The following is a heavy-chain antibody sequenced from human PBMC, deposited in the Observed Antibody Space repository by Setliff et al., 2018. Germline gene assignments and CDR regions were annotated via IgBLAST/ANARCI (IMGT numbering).Heavy chain of an antibody. Sequence: SETLSLTCTVSGGSINSGVYYWGWIRQPPGKGLEWIGRIYYSGNNYYNASLKSRLTISVDTSKNQFSLKLRSVTAADTAVYYCARTGTYRYFDYWGQGILVTVSS. J-gene: IGHJ4*02. CDR3: ARTGTYRYFDY. CDR2: IYYSGNN. D-gene: IGHD1-1*01. V-gene: IGHV4-39*01. CDR1: GGSINSGVYY.